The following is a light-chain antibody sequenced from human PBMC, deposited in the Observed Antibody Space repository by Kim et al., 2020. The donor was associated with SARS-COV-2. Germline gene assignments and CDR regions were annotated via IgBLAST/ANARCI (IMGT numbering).Light chain of an antibody. V-gene: IGLV3-9*01. CDR3: QVWDSSTYV. J-gene: IGLJ1*01. CDR1: NSGSKN. CDR2: RDN. Sequence: SYELTQPLSVSVALGQTARITCGGNNSGSKNVHWYQQKPGQAPVLVIYRDNDRPSGIPERFSGSNSGNTATLTISRAQAGDEADYYCQVWDSSTYVFGSGTKVTVL.